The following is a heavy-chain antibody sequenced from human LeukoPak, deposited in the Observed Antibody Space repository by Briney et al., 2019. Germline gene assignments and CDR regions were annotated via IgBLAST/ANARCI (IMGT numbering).Heavy chain of an antibody. J-gene: IGHJ4*02. CDR1: GFTFSSYA. V-gene: IGHV3-23*01. Sequence: GGSLRLSCAASGFTFSSYAMSWVRQGPGKGLEWVSAISGSGGSTHYADSVKGRFTISRDNSKNTLYLQMNSLRAEDTAVYYCVKEGGFLVDTDTFDYWGQGTLVTVSS. CDR2: ISGSGGST. CDR3: VKEGGFLVDTDTFDY. D-gene: IGHD5-18*01.